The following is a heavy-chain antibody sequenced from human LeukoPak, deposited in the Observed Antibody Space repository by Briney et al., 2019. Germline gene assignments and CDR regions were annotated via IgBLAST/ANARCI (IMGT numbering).Heavy chain of an antibody. CDR1: GGSISSYY. D-gene: IGHD6-13*01. V-gene: IGHV4-59*12. CDR2: IHYSGST. CDR3: ARDYSSSGYEWDYFDS. Sequence: SETLSLTCAVSGGSISSYYWSWIRRPPGRGLEWIGSIHYSGSTSYNSSLKSRVTMSIDTSKSQFSLKLSSVTAADTAVYYCARDYSSSGYEWDYFDSWGQGTLVTVSS. J-gene: IGHJ4*02.